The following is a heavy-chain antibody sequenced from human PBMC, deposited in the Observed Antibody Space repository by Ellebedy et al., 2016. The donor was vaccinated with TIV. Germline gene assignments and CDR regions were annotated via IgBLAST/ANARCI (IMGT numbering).Heavy chain of an antibody. J-gene: IGHJ3*02. CDR3: ATDGSYGDYLSPTHAFVI. D-gene: IGHD4-17*01. V-gene: IGHV3-7*01. Sequence: GGSLRLSCAASGFTFSSYWMTWVRQAPGKGLEWVANINQDGSEKFYVDSVNGRFTVSSDNAKNSLYLHLNRLGAEDTAMYYCATDGSYGDYLSPTHAFVIWGQGTMVTVSS. CDR2: INQDGSEK. CDR1: GFTFSSYW.